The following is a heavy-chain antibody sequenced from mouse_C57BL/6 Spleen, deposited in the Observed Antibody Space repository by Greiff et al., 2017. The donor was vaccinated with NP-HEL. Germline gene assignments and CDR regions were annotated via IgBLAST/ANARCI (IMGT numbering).Heavy chain of an antibody. Sequence: DVQLVESGGGLVQPKGSLKLSCAASGFTFNTYAMHWVRQAPGKGLEWVARIRSKSSNYETYYADSVKDRFTISRDDSQSMLYLQMNNLKTEDTAMYYCWRGSSDEAWFAYWGQGTLVTVSA. J-gene: IGHJ3*01. CDR2: IRSKSSNYET. CDR1: GFTFNTYA. V-gene: IGHV10-3*01. D-gene: IGHD1-1*01. CDR3: WRGSSDEAWFAY.